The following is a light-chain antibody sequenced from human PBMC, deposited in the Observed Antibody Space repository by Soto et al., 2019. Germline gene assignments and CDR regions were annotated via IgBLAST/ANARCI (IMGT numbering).Light chain of an antibody. V-gene: IGLV2-14*01. CDR1: SVDVSGYNY. J-gene: IGLJ2*01. Sequence: QSALIQPASVSGSPGQSITISCTGTSVDVSGYNYVSWYQQHPGKAPKLLIYDVSNRHSGVSNRFSGSKSGNTASLTISGLQAEDDAEYYCSSYTRSNTLVFGGGTKVTVL. CDR2: DVS. CDR3: SSYTRSNTLV.